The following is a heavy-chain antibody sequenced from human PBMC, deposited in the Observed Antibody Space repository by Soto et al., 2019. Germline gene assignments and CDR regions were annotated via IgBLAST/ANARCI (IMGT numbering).Heavy chain of an antibody. CDR2: ISSDGTTT. D-gene: IGHD6-13*01. CDR3: VRGKVAAEFDY. CDR1: EFTFIHYL. J-gene: IGHJ4*02. Sequence: EVQLVESGGGLVQPGGSLRLSCAASEFTFIHYLMHWVRQAPGKGLVWVSRISSDGTTTNYADSVKGRFTISRDNANNELYLHMTGQSVEERAIYYCVRGKVAAEFDYWGQGALVTVSS. V-gene: IGHV3-74*01.